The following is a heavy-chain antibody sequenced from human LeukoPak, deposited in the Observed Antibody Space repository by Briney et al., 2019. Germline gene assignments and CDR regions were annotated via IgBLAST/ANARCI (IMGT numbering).Heavy chain of an antibody. CDR2: IYYSGST. D-gene: IGHD3-10*01. J-gene: IGHJ3*02. Sequence: SETLSLTCAVSGGSISSYYWSWIRQPPGKGQEWIGYIYYSGSTNYNPSLQSRVTISVDTSKNQFSLKLSSVTAADTAVYYCAGSGDTIGAFDIWGQGTMVTVSS. V-gene: IGHV4-59*01. CDR3: AGSGDTIGAFDI. CDR1: GGSISSYY.